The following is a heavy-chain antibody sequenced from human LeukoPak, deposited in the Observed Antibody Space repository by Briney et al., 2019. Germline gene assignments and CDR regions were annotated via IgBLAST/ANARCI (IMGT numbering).Heavy chain of an antibody. D-gene: IGHD6-13*01. V-gene: IGHV5-51*01. CDR2: IYPGDSDT. Sequence: RGESLKISCQGSGYSFTSYWIGWVRQMPGKGLEWMGIIYPGDSDTRYSPSFQGQVIISTDKSISTAYLQWSSLKASDTAMYYCARRTAAAGVDAFDIWGQGTMVTVSS. CDR3: ARRTAAAGVDAFDI. J-gene: IGHJ3*02. CDR1: GYSFTSYW.